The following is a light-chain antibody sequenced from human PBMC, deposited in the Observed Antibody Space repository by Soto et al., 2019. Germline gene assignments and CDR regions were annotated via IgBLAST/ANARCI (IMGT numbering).Light chain of an antibody. CDR3: QSYYYWPFY. J-gene: IGKJ2*01. CDR1: ESLSTS. Sequence: EIVMTQSPATLSVSPGERVTLSCRASESLSTSLAWYQQTPCQAPRLLIYGASTKATGIPARFSGCGSATDVTLTISSLQSEYVAVYYCQSYYYWPFYVGKGTKLEI. CDR2: GAS. V-gene: IGKV3-15*01.